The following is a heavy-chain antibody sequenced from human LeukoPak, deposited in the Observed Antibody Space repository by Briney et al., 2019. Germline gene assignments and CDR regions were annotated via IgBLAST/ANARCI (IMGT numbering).Heavy chain of an antibody. CDR3: AKGSYYYDSADYFDY. D-gene: IGHD3-22*01. J-gene: IGHJ4*02. CDR1: GFTFSSYA. CDR2: LSGSGGNT. Sequence: PGGSLRLSCAASGFTFSSYAMSWVGKAQGKGLEGVSTLSGSGGNTYYADSVKGRVTISRDNSKNTLYLQMNSLRAEDTAVYHCAKGSYYYDSADYFDYWGQGTLVTVSS. V-gene: IGHV3-23*01.